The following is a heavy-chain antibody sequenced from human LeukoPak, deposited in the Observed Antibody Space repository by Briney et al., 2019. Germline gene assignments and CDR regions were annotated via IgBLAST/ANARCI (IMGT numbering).Heavy chain of an antibody. CDR3: ARVLYYDSSGYIY. V-gene: IGHV3-9*01. J-gene: IGHJ4*02. CDR2: ISWNSGSI. Sequence: GGSLRLSCAGSGFIFNNYAMHWVRQPPGKGLEWVSGISWNSGSIDYADSVKGRFTISRDNAKNSLYLQMNSLRAEDTAVYYCARVLYYDSSGYIYWGQGTLVTVSS. CDR1: GFIFNNYA. D-gene: IGHD3-22*01.